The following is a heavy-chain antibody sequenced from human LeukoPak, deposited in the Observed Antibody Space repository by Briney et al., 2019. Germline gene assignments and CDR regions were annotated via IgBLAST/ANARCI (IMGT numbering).Heavy chain of an antibody. CDR2: ISAYNGNT. D-gene: IGHD3-3*01. Sequence: LWASVKVSCKASGYTFTSYGISWGQQAPGQGLECMGWISAYNGNTNYAQKLQGRVTMTTDPSKSTAYMELRSLRSDDAAVYYCARPRSYYDFWSGPEPLDYWGQGTLVTVSS. V-gene: IGHV1-18*01. CDR1: GYTFTSYG. CDR3: ARPRSYYDFWSGPEPLDY. J-gene: IGHJ4*02.